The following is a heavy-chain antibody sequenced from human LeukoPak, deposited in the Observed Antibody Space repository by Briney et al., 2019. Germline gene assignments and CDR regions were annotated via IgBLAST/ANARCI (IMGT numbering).Heavy chain of an antibody. J-gene: IGHJ4*02. CDR3: AREMGGSGYYYDY. D-gene: IGHD3-22*01. Sequence: GGSLRLSCAASGFTFSSYGMHWVRQAPGKGLEWVAVISYDGSNKYYADSVKGRFTISRDNSKNTLYLQMNSLRAEDTAVYYCAREMGGSGYYYDYWGQGTLVTVSS. CDR2: ISYDGSNK. V-gene: IGHV3-30*03. CDR1: GFTFSSYG.